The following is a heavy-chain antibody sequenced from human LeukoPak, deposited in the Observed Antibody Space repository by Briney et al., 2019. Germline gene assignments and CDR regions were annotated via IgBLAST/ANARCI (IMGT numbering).Heavy chain of an antibody. D-gene: IGHD6-19*01. CDR2: ISGSSSYI. J-gene: IGHJ3*02. CDR1: GFTFSSYS. Sequence: GGSLRLSCAASGFTFSSYSMNCVRQAPGKGLEWVSAISGSSSYINYADSVKGRFTISRDNAQNSLFLQLNSLRAEDTAVYYCARDPYSSGWYKDAFDIWGQGTMVTVSS. V-gene: IGHV3-21*01. CDR3: ARDPYSSGWYKDAFDI.